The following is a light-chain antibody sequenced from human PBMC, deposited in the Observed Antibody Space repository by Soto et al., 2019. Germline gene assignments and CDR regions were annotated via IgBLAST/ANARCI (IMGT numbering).Light chain of an antibody. CDR1: SSDVGGYNY. V-gene: IGLV2-8*01. CDR2: EVT. Sequence: QSALTQPPSASGSPGQSVTISCNGTSSDVGGYNYVSWYQQHPGKAPKLMIYEVTKRPSGVPDRFSGSKSGNTASLTVSGLQAEDEADYYCTSFAGNDNVVFGGGTKLTVL. J-gene: IGLJ2*01. CDR3: TSFAGNDNVV.